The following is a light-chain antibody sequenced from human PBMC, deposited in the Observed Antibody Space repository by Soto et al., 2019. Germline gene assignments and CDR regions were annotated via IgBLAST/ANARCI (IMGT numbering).Light chain of an antibody. CDR2: GAS. CDR3: QQYGSSPRT. CDR1: QTITTE. Sequence: DIVLTQSPSTLSLSPGERATLSCRASQTITTELAWYQQKPGQPPRLLIYGASSRATGIPDRFSGSGSGTDFTLTISRLEPEDFAVYYCQQYGSSPRTFGQGTKVDIK. J-gene: IGKJ1*01. V-gene: IGKV3-20*01.